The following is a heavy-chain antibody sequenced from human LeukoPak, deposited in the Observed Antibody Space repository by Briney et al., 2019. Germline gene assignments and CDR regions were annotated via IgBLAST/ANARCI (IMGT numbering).Heavy chain of an antibody. D-gene: IGHD5-18*01. CDR2: IRYDGSNK. CDR1: GFTFSSYV. CDR3: AKERDTAMVTIDY. J-gene: IGHJ4*02. V-gene: IGHV3-30*02. Sequence: GGSLRLSCAASGFTFSSYVMHWVRQAPGKGLEWMAFIRYDGSNKYYADSVKGRFTISRDNSKNTLYLQMNSLRAEDTAVYYCAKERDTAMVTIDYWGQGTLVTVSS.